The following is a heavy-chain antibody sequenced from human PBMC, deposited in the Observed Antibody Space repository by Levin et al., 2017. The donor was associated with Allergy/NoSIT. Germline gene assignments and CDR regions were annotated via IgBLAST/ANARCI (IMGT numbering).Heavy chain of an antibody. CDR1: GFSLSTSGMC. J-gene: IGHJ6*02. CDR2: IDWDDDK. V-gene: IGHV2-70*01. D-gene: IGHD1-1*01. CDR3: ARAMTGTPTPPYYYYYYGMDV. Sequence: SGPTLVKPTQTLTLTCTFSGFSLSTSGMCVSWIRQPPGKALEWLALIDWDDDKYYSTSLKTRLTISKDTSKNQVVLTMTNMDPVDTATYYCARAMTGTPTPPYYYYYYGMDVWGQGTTVTVSS.